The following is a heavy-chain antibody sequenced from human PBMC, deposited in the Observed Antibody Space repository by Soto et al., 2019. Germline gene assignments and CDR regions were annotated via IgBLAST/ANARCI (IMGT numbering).Heavy chain of an antibody. J-gene: IGHJ4*02. CDR2: IKQDGSEK. Sequence: PGGSLRLSCAACGFTFSSYWMSWVRQAPGKGLEWVANIKQDGSEKYYVDSVKGRFAISRDNAKNSLYLQMNSLRAEDTAVYYCARVGPGSFDYWGQGTLVTVSS. V-gene: IGHV3-7*03. CDR3: ARVGPGSFDY. CDR1: GFTFSSYW.